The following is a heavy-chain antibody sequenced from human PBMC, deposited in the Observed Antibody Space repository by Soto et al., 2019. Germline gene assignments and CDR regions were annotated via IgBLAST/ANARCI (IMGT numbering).Heavy chain of an antibody. CDR2: ISYDGSNK. Sequence: SLRLSCAASGFTFSSYGMHWVRQAPGKGLEWVAVISYDGSNKYYADSVKGRFTISRDNSKNTLYLQMNSLRAEDTAVYYCAKDRSTDYYYMDVWGKGTTVTVSS. J-gene: IGHJ6*03. CDR3: AKDRSTDYYYMDV. CDR1: GFTFSSYG. V-gene: IGHV3-30*18. D-gene: IGHD2-2*01.